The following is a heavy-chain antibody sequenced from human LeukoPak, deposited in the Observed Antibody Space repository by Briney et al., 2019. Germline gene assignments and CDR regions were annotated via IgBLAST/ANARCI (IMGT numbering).Heavy chain of an antibody. CDR1: GGSISSSSYY. V-gene: IGHV4-39*07. Sequence: PSETLSLTCTVSGGSISSSSYYWGWIRQPPGKGLEWIGSIYYSGSTYYNPSLKSRVTISVDTSKNQFSLKLSSVTAADTAVYYCASASTFWGLGYWGQGTLVTVSS. CDR2: IYYSGST. CDR3: ASASTFWGLGY. J-gene: IGHJ4*02. D-gene: IGHD7-27*01.